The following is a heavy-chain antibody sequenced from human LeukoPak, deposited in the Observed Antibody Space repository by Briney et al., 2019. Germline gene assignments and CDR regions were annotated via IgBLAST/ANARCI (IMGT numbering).Heavy chain of an antibody. D-gene: IGHD3-22*01. V-gene: IGHV3-30*04. CDR3: ARKGYYDILDY. Sequence: PGGSLRLSCAASGFTFNSYAMHWVRQAPGKGLEWVAVISYDGSNKYYADSVKGRFTISRDNSKNTLYLQMNSLRAEDTAVYYCARKGYYDILDYWGQGTLVTVSS. CDR2: ISYDGSNK. CDR1: GFTFNSYA. J-gene: IGHJ4*02.